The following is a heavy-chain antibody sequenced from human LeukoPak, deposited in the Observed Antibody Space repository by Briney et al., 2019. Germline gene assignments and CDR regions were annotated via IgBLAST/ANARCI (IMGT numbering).Heavy chain of an antibody. J-gene: IGHJ3*02. CDR3: ARQSMVRGVIITRPDDDALDI. D-gene: IGHD3-10*01. CDR2: ISAYNGNT. CDR1: GYTFTNYG. Sequence: GASVKVSCTASGYTFTNYGISWVRQAPGQGLEWMGWISAYNGNTKYAQKLQGRVIMTTDTSTSTAYMELRSLRSDDTAIYYCARQSMVRGVIITRPDDDALDIWGQGTMVTVSS. V-gene: IGHV1-18*01.